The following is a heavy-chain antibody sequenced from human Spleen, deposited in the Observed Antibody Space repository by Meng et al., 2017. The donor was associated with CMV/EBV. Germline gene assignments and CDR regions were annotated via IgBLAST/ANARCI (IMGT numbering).Heavy chain of an antibody. D-gene: IGHD3-16*02. CDR1: GGSLSGYY. CDR3: AGDFADYVWGSYRPFDGFDI. Sequence: ESLKISCGLYGGSLSGYYWSWIRQTPGKGLEWIGEIRHSGDITNYNPSLKSRVTISIDTSKKQFSLKLSAVTAADTAVYYCAGDFADYVWGSYRPFDGFDIWGQGTMVTVSS. J-gene: IGHJ3*02. V-gene: IGHV4-34*01. CDR2: IRHSGDIT.